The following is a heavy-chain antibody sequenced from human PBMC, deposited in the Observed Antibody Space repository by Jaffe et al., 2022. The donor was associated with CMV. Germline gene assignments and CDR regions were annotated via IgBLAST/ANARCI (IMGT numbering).Heavy chain of an antibody. CDR2: INPSGGST. V-gene: IGHV1-46*01. CDR1: GYTFTSYY. D-gene: IGHD4-17*01. J-gene: IGHJ4*02. Sequence: QVQLVQSGAEVKKPGASVKVSCKASGYTFTSYYMHWVRQAPGQGLEWMGIINPSGGSTSYAQKFQGRVTMTRDTSTSTVYMELSSLRSEDTAVYYCARDLGTVTTSYYFDYWGQGTLVTVSS. CDR3: ARDLGTVTTSYYFDY.